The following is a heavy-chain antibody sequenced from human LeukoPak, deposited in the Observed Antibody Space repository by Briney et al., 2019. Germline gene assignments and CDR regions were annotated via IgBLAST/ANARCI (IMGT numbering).Heavy chain of an antibody. V-gene: IGHV3-30*03. CDR2: IAYAGGNK. CDR3: ARDGRPDC. CDR1: RFSFSRFG. J-gene: IGHJ4*02. Sequence: PGGSLRLSCAVSRFSFSRFGMHWVRQAPGKGLEWVALIAYAGGNKYYADPVKGRFTISRDNSKNTLYLQMDSLRAEDTALYYCARDGRPDCWGKGNLVTVST. D-gene: IGHD6-6*01.